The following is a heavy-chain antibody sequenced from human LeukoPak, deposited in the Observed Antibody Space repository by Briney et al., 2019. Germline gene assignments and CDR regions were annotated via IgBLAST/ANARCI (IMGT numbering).Heavy chain of an antibody. Sequence: ASVKVSCKASGYIFTSYDINWVRQATGQGLEWMGWMNPNSGNTGYAQKFQGRVTMTRNTAISTAYMELSILRSGDTAVYYCTRKSTPSSGWTPFDYWGQGTLVTVSS. D-gene: IGHD6-19*01. CDR1: GYIFTSYD. J-gene: IGHJ4*02. CDR2: MNPNSGNT. V-gene: IGHV1-8*01. CDR3: TRKSTPSSGWTPFDY.